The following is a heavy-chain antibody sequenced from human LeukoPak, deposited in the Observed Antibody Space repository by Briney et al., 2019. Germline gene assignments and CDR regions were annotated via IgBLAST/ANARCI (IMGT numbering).Heavy chain of an antibody. D-gene: IGHD1-26*01. CDR3: ARASGSYWWFDS. Sequence: ASVKVSCKTSGYTFTGYYLHWVRQAPGQGLEWMGCVNPNSGDTNYAQKFQGSVTMTRDTSISTVYMELSRLRSDDTAVYYCARASGSYWWFDSWGQGTLVTVSS. V-gene: IGHV1-2*02. J-gene: IGHJ5*01. CDR2: VNPNSGDT. CDR1: GYTFTGYY.